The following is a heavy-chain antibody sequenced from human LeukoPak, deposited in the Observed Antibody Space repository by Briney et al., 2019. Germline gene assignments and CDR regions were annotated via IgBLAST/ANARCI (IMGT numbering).Heavy chain of an antibody. V-gene: IGHV3-7*01. CDR2: IKTDGSEK. CDR1: GFTFSNYW. Sequence: GGSLRLSCEGSGFTFSNYWMGWVRQAPGKGLQWVANIKTDGSEKYYVDSVKGRFTISRDNAKNSLYLQMNSLRAEDTAVYYCARVGAPRLWSTGRPYYGMDVWGQGTTVTVSS. D-gene: IGHD1-14*01. J-gene: IGHJ6*02. CDR3: ARVGAPRLWSTGRPYYGMDV.